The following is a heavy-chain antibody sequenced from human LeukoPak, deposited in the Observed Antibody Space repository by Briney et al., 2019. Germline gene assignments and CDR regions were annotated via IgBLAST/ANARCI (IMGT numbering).Heavy chain of an antibody. Sequence: ASVTVSCKVSGYTLTELSMHWVRQAPGKGLEWMGGFDPEDGETIYEQKFQGRVTMTEDTSTDTAYMELSSLRSEDTAVYYCATLYSGYDGSNFDYWGQGTLVTVSS. CDR2: FDPEDGET. V-gene: IGHV1-24*01. D-gene: IGHD5-12*01. J-gene: IGHJ4*02. CDR1: GYTLTELS. CDR3: ATLYSGYDGSNFDY.